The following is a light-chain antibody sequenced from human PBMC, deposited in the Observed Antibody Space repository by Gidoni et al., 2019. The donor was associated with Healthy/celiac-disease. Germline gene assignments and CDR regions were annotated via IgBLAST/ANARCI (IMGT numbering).Light chain of an antibody. CDR1: QDISNY. J-gene: IGKJ3*01. CDR3: QQYGNLLRVFT. V-gene: IGKV1-33*01. Sequence: DIQIPQSPSSLSASVGDRVTITCQASQDISNYLNWYQQKPGKAPKLLIYDASNLETGVPSRFSGSGSGTDFTFTISSLQPEDIAAYYCQQYGNLLRVFTFGPGTKVEIK. CDR2: DAS.